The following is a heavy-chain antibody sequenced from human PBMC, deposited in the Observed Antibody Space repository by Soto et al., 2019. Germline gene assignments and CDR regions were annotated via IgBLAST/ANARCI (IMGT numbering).Heavy chain of an antibody. Sequence: EVHLEESGGTLVHPGGSIKLSCAASGRTFSDYYMDWVRQPPGKALEWLGRVRNEANSYTTQYAASVAGRFTISRDDSKKSLYLQMNSLKTDDTAVYFCVRQLGGPNDSWGQGTLVTVSS. CDR2: VRNEANSYTT. V-gene: IGHV3-72*01. CDR3: VRQLGGPNDS. CDR1: GRTFSDYY. D-gene: IGHD3-3*02. J-gene: IGHJ5*01.